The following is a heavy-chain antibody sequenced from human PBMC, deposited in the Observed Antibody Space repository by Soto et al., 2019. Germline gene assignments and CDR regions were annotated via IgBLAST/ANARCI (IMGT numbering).Heavy chain of an antibody. Sequence: GASVKVSCKASGGTFSSYAISWVRQAPGQGLEWMGGIIPIFGTANYAQKFQGRVTITADKSTSTAYMELSSLRSEDTAVYYCARDRYCSGGSCHPNWFDPWGQGTLVTVSS. V-gene: IGHV1-69*06. D-gene: IGHD2-15*01. J-gene: IGHJ5*02. CDR2: IIPIFGTA. CDR3: ARDRYCSGGSCHPNWFDP. CDR1: GGTFSSYA.